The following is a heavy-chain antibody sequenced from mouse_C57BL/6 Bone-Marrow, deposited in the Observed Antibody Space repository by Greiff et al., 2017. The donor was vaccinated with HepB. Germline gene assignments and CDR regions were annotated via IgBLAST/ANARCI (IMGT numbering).Heavy chain of an antibody. Sequence: QVQLQQPGAELVRPGSSVKLSCKASGYTFTSYWMHWVKQRPIQGLEWIGNIDPSDSETHYNQKFKDKATLTVDKSSSTAYMQLSSLTSGDSAVYYCARWGIYAMDYWGQGTSVTVSS. CDR2: IDPSDSET. CDR1: GYTFTSYW. V-gene: IGHV1-52*01. CDR3: ARWGIYAMDY. J-gene: IGHJ4*01.